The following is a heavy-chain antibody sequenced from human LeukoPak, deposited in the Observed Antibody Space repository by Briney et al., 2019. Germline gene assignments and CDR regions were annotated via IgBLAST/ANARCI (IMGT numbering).Heavy chain of an antibody. CDR2: ISYSGTT. CDR1: GGSISTNSYY. CDR3: ARHRSGDSLFDY. Sequence: SQTLSLTCTVSGGSISTNSYYWSWIRQPPGKGLEWIGYISYSGTTTYSPSLKSRVTVSVDTSKNQFSLNLSSVTAADTAVYYCARHRSGDSLFDYWGPGTLVTVSS. V-gene: IGHV4-61*05. D-gene: IGHD4-17*01. J-gene: IGHJ4*02.